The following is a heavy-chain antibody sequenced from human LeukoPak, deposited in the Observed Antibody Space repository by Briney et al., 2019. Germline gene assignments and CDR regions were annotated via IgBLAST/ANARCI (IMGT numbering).Heavy chain of an antibody. CDR2: VSSDGTT. D-gene: IGHD2-15*01. CDR3: ARLDCFVEGCYNH. Sequence: PSETLSLTCSVSGDSVTSSYWNWIRQPPRKGLEWSGYVSSDGTTNYTPSLRSRLIMSVDTAKNDISLILKSVTASDTAIYYCARLDCFVEGCYNHWGRGTLVTVSS. V-gene: IGHV4-59*08. J-gene: IGHJ4*02. CDR1: GDSVTSSY.